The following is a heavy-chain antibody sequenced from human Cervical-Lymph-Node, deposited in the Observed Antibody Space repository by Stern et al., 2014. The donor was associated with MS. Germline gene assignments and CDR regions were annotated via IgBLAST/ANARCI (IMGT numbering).Heavy chain of an antibody. D-gene: IGHD4-17*01. CDR1: GGTFSNYA. CDR3: ASPLTATSVPFGYYGMDV. CDR2: IVPLFGKP. V-gene: IGHV1-69*01. J-gene: IGHJ6*02. Sequence: VQLVESGAEVKKHGSSVKVSCKASGGTFSNYATSWGRQAPGQGLEWMGGIVPLFGKPNYAQKFQGRVTITADESTSTAYMDLSSLRSEDTAVYYCASPLTATSVPFGYYGMDVWGQGTTVTVS.